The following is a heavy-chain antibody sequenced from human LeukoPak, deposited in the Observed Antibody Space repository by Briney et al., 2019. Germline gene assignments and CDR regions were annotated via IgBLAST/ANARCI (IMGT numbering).Heavy chain of an antibody. J-gene: IGHJ4*02. Sequence: KPGGSLRLSCAASRFSFSSYSMNWVRQAPGKGLEWISSISSSGTYIYYADSVKGRFTISRDNAKNSLYLQMNSLRAEDTAVYYCASGYGRARASDYWGQGTLVTVSS. D-gene: IGHD1-26*01. CDR3: ASGYGRARASDY. CDR1: RFSFSSYS. V-gene: IGHV3-21*01. CDR2: ISSSGTYI.